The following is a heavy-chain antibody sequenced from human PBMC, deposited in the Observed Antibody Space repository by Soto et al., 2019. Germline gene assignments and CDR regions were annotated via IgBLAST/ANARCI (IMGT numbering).Heavy chain of an antibody. D-gene: IGHD2-2*01. CDR3: AGTAASSYNWFDP. V-gene: IGHV5-51*01. CDR2: IYPGDSDT. Sequence: PGESLKISCKGSGGRFTSYWIGWVRQMPGKGLEWMGIIYPGDSDTRYSPSFQGQVTISADKSISTAYLQWSSLKASDTAMYYCAGTAASSYNWFDPWGQGTLVTVSS. CDR1: GGRFTSYW. J-gene: IGHJ5*02.